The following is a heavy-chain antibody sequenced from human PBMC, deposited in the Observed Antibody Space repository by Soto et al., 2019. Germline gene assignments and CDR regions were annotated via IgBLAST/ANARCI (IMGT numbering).Heavy chain of an antibody. CDR1: GFTFSSYA. D-gene: IGHD6-13*01. V-gene: IGHV3-30-3*01. CDR3: ARDVPDSSSWYFDY. Sequence: GGSLRLSCAASGFTFSSYAMHWVRQAPGKGLEWVAVISYDGSNKYYADSVKGRFTISRDNSENTLYLQMNSLRAEDTVVYYCARDVPDSSSWYFDYWGQGTLVTVSS. J-gene: IGHJ4*02. CDR2: ISYDGSNK.